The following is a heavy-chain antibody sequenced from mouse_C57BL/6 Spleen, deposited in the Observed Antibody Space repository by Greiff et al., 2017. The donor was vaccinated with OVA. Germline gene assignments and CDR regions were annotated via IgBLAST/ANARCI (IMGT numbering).Heavy chain of an antibody. J-gene: IGHJ3*01. V-gene: IGHV1-55*01. CDR1: GYTFTSYW. CDR2: IYPGSGST. D-gene: IGHD2-4*01. Sequence: QVQLQQPGAELVKPGASVKMSCKASGYTFTSYWITWVKQRPGQGLEWIGDIYPGSGSTNYNEKFKSKATLTVDTSSSTAYMQLSSLTSEDSAVYYCAGAGLRRGGFAYWGQGTLVTVSA. CDR3: AGAGLRRGGFAY.